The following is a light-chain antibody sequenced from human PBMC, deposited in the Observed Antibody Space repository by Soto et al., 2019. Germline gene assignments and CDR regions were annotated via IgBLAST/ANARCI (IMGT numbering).Light chain of an antibody. CDR2: GAS. V-gene: IGKV3-15*01. Sequence: EIVMTQSPATLSVSPGERATLSCRASQSVSSNLAWYQQKPGQAPRLLIYGASTRATGIPARFSGSGSATEFTLTISSLQSEDFAVYYCQQYNNWPGFGQGTKVDIK. CDR1: QSVSSN. J-gene: IGKJ1*01. CDR3: QQYNNWPG.